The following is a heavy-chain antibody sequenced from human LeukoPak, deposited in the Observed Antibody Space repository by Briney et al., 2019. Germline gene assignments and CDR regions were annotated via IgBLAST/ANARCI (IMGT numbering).Heavy chain of an antibody. D-gene: IGHD3-10*01. Sequence: SGPALVKPTQTLTLTCTFSGFSLSTSGMCVSWIRQPPGKALERLARIDWDDDKYYSTSLETRLTISKDTSKTQVVLTMTNMDPVDTATYYCALKIIAPAGPEEDYWGQGTLVTVSS. V-gene: IGHV2-70*11. CDR1: GFSLSTSGMC. J-gene: IGHJ4*02. CDR2: IDWDDDK. CDR3: ALKIIAPAGPEEDY.